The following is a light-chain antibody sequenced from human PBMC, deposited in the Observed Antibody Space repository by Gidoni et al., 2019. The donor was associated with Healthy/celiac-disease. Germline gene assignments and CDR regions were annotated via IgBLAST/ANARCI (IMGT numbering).Light chain of an antibody. Sequence: EIVLTQSPATLSLSPGERATLSCRASQSVSSYLAWCQQKPGQAPRLLIYDASNGATGIPARFSGSGSGTDFTLTISSLEPEDFAVYYCQQRSNWPPFLTFGGGTKVEIK. J-gene: IGKJ4*01. V-gene: IGKV3-11*01. CDR3: QQRSNWPPFLT. CDR2: DAS. CDR1: QSVSSY.